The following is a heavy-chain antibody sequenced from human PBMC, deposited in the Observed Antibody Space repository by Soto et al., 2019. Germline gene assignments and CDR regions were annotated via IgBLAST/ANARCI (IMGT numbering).Heavy chain of an antibody. CDR1: GYPFTSYS. Sequence: QVQLMQSGAEVKKPGASVKVSCKASGYPFTSYSISWVRQAPGQGLEWMGWISTYNGNTNYAQKFQGRLTMTTDTSTSTAYMEVRSLRSDDTAVYYCARGVDYFYQYMDVWGKGTTVTVSS. V-gene: IGHV1-18*01. CDR3: ARGVDYFYQYMDV. CDR2: ISTYNGNT. J-gene: IGHJ6*03.